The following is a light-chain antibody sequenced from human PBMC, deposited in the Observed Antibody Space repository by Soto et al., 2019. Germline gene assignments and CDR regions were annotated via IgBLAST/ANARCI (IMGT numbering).Light chain of an antibody. J-gene: IGKJ1*01. V-gene: IGKV3-20*01. Sequence: IVFTQSPATLSLSPGERATLSCRASQSVGSFLAWYQQKPGQDPRLLIYGESSRATGIPDRFSGSGSGTDFTLTISRLEPEDFAVYHCQQYGSSVTFGQGTKVDIK. CDR2: GES. CDR3: QQYGSSVT. CDR1: QSVGSF.